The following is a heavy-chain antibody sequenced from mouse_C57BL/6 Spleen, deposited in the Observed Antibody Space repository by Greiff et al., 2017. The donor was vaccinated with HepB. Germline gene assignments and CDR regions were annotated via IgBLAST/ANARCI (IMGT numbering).Heavy chain of an antibody. CDR3: ARRGVYYGPDY. J-gene: IGHJ2*01. V-gene: IGHV1-50*01. CDR2: IDPSDSYT. D-gene: IGHD2-1*01. Sequence: QVQLQQPGAELVKPGASVKLSCKASGYTFTSYWMQWVKQRPGQGLEWIGEIDPSDSYTNYNQKFKGKATLTVDTSSSTAYMQLSSLPSEDSAVYYCARRGVYYGPDYWGQGTTLTVSS. CDR1: GYTFTSYW.